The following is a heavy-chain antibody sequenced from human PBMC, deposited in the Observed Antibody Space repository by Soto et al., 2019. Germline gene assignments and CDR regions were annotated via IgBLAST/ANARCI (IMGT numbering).Heavy chain of an antibody. J-gene: IGHJ4*02. V-gene: IGHV3-23*04. CDR1: GFTFSSYT. CDR2: VSGRGANT. Sequence: DVQLVESGGGFVQPGGSLRVSCAASGFTFSSYTMGWVRQAPGKGLEWVSSVSGRGANTYSADSVKGRFTISIDNSKNTLYLQMNNLRGEDTAVYYCAKDRGGFANGWEYFDFWGQGTLVIVSS. D-gene: IGHD6-19*01. CDR3: AKDRGGFANGWEYFDF.